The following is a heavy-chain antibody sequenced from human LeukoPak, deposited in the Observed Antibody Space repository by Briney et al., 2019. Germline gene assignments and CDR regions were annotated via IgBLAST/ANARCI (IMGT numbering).Heavy chain of an antibody. J-gene: IGHJ3*02. CDR3: ARDDYNSASAFDI. D-gene: IGHD4-11*01. Sequence: ASVKVSCKASGGTFSSYAISWVRPAPGQGLEWMGGIIPIFGTANYAQKFQGRVTITTDESTSTAYMELSSLRSEDTAVYYCARDDYNSASAFDIWGQGTMVTVSS. CDR1: GGTFSSYA. CDR2: IIPIFGTA. V-gene: IGHV1-69*05.